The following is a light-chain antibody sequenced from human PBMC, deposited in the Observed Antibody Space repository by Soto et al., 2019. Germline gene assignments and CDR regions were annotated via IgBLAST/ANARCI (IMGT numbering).Light chain of an antibody. J-gene: IGLJ2*01. CDR1: GSNIGSNA. CDR3: AAWDDSLSGLV. CDR2: SHN. V-gene: IGLV1-44*01. Sequence: QSVLTQPPSASGTPGQRVTISCSGSGSNIGSNAVSWYQQLPGTAPKLLIYSHNQRPSGVPDRFSGSKSGTSASLAISGLQSEDEADYYCAAWDDSLSGLVFGGGTKLTVL.